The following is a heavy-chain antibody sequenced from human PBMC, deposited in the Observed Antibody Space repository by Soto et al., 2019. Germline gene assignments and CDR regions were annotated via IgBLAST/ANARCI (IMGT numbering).Heavy chain of an antibody. Sequence: GGSLRLSCAASGFTFSSYAMHWVRQAPGKGLEWVAVISYDGSNKYYADSVKGRFTISRDNSKNTLYLQMNSLRAEDTAVYYCAIFTTVVTHDAFDIWGQGTMVTVSS. CDR3: AIFTTVVTHDAFDI. V-gene: IGHV3-30-3*01. J-gene: IGHJ3*02. D-gene: IGHD4-17*01. CDR2: ISYDGSNK. CDR1: GFTFSSYA.